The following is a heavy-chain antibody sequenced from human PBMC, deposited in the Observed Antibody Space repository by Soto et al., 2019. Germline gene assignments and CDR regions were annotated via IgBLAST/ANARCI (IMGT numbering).Heavy chain of an antibody. D-gene: IGHD6-13*01. J-gene: IGHJ5*02. CDR1: GGSVSSGSYY. Sequence: PSETLSLTCTVSGGSVSSGSYYWSWIRQPPGKGLEWIGYIYYSGSTNYNPSLKSRVTISVDTSKNQFSLKLSSVTAADTAVYYCARVWSSRYPGVNWFDPWGQGTLVTVSS. CDR3: ARVWSSRYPGVNWFDP. V-gene: IGHV4-61*01. CDR2: IYYSGST.